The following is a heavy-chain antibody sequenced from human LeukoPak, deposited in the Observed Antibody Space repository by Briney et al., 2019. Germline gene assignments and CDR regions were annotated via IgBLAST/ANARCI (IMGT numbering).Heavy chain of an antibody. Sequence: PGGSLRLSCAASGFTFDDYAMHWVRQAPGKGLEWVSGISWNSGSIGYADSVKGRFTISRDNAKNSLYLQMNSLRAEDTALYYCAKDVSYDSSGSGWFDPWGQGTLVTVSS. CDR2: ISWNSGSI. J-gene: IGHJ5*02. CDR3: AKDVSYDSSGSGWFDP. V-gene: IGHV3-9*01. CDR1: GFTFDDYA. D-gene: IGHD3-22*01.